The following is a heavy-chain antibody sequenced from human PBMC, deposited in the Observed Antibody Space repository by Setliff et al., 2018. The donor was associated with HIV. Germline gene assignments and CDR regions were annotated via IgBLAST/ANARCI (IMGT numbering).Heavy chain of an antibody. V-gene: IGHV4-61*09. Sequence: PSETLSLTCTVSGGSISSGFYYWSWIRQPAGKGLEWIGHIYTVGNTNYNPSLNSRVTISVDTSKNQFSLELSSVTAADTAVYYCARATVAQGWFDPWGQGTLVTVSS. CDR3: ARATVAQGWFDP. D-gene: IGHD2-15*01. CDR2: IYTVGNT. CDR1: GGSISSGFYY. J-gene: IGHJ5*02.